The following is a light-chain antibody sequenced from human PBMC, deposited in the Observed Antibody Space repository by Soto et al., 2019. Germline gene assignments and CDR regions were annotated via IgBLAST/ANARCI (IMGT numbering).Light chain of an antibody. CDR2: DVS. CDR3: CSYAGTFYV. CDR1: SSDFGGYNY. Sequence: QSALTQPRSVSGSPGQSVTISWTGTSSDFGGYNYVSWYQHHPGKAPKLMIYDVSERPSGVPDRFSGSKSGNTASLTISGLQAEDEADYYCCSYAGTFYVFGTGTKVTVL. V-gene: IGLV2-11*01. J-gene: IGLJ1*01.